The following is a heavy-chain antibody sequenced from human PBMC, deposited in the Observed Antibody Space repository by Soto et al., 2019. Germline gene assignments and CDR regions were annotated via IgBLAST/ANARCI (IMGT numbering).Heavy chain of an antibody. CDR3: ARGRLLWCGELLAHNWFDP. Sequence: PPETLSLTCAVYGGSVSGYYWSWIRQPPGKGLEWIGEINHSGSTNYNPSLKSRVTISVYTSNNQFSLKLSSVTAAYTAVYYCARGRLLWCGELLAHNWFDPWGQGPLVTVSS. CDR2: INHSGST. J-gene: IGHJ5*02. V-gene: IGHV4-34*01. CDR1: GGSVSGYY. D-gene: IGHD3-10*01.